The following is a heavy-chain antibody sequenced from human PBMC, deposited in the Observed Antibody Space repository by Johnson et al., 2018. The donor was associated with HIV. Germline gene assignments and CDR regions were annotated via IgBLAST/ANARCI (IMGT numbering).Heavy chain of an antibody. J-gene: IGHJ3*02. CDR1: GFTFSSYD. Sequence: VQLVESGGGLVQPGGSLRLSCAASGFTFSSYDMYWVRQATGKGLEWVSAISGSDGTYTTYADSVEGRFTISRDNAKNTLFLQMNSLRAEDTAVYYCARIAVVVQHDAFDIWGQGTMVTVSS. D-gene: IGHD2-15*01. CDR2: ISGSDGTYT. CDR3: ARIAVVVQHDAFDI. V-gene: IGHV3-74*02.